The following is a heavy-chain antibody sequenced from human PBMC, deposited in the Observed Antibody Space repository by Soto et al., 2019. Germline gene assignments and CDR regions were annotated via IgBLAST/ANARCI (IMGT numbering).Heavy chain of an antibody. D-gene: IGHD2-2*01. CDR3: ARLPLGYCSSTSCSRAGIDV. J-gene: IGHJ6*04. Sequence: GGSLQISCKGSGYSFTSYWIGCVRQMPGKGLEWIGIIYPGDSDTRYSPSFQGQVTISADKSISTAYLQWSSLKASDTAMYYCARLPLGYCSSTSCSRAGIDVWGEGTTVTVSS. V-gene: IGHV5-51*01. CDR1: GYSFTSYW. CDR2: IYPGDSDT.